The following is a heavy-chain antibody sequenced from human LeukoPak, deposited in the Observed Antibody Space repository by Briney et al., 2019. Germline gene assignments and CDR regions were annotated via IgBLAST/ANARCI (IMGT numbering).Heavy chain of an antibody. J-gene: IGHJ4*02. V-gene: IGHV3-21*04. D-gene: IGHD3-22*01. CDR1: GFTFSSYS. CDR3: AKEPSHSSGYWDS. Sequence: PGGSLRLSCAASGFTFSSYSMNWVRQAPGKGLEWVSSISSSSSYIYYADSVKGRFTVSRDNSKNTLFLQMNSLRVEDTALYYCAKEPSHSSGYWDSWGQGTLVTVSS. CDR2: ISSSSSYI.